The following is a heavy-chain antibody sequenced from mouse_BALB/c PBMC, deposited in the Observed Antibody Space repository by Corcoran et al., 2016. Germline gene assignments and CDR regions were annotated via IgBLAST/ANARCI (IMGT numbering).Heavy chain of an antibody. CDR3: AKRTAYGYFDV. J-gene: IGHJ1*01. CDR2: INTYTGEP. CDR1: GYTFKNYG. Sequence: QIQLVQSGPELKKPGETVKISCKASGYTFKNYGMNWVKQAPGKGLKWMGWINTYTGEPTYADDFKGRFAFSLETSASTAYLQINNPKNEDMATYFWAKRTAYGYFDVWGAGTTVTVSS. V-gene: IGHV9-1*02. D-gene: IGHD1-2*01.